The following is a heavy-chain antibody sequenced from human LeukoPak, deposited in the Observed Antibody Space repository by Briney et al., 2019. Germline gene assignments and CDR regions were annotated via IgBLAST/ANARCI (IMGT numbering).Heavy chain of an antibody. CDR1: GFTFSSYS. CDR3: ARETGTTNCIDY. Sequence: GGSLRLSCAASGFTFSSYSMNWVRQAPGKGLEGVSSISSSSSYIYYADSVKGRFTISRDNAKNSPYLQMSSLRAEDTAVYYCARETGTTNCIDYWGQGTLVTVSS. V-gene: IGHV3-21*01. CDR2: ISSSSSYI. J-gene: IGHJ4*02. D-gene: IGHD1-1*01.